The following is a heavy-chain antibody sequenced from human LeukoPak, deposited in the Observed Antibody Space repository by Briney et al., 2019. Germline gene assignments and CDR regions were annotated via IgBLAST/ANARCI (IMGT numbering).Heavy chain of an antibody. J-gene: IGHJ4*02. V-gene: IGHV1-69*02. Sequence: SVKVSCKASGGTFSSYTISWVRQAPGQGLEWRGRIIPILGIANYAQKFQGRVTITADKSTSTAYMELSSLRSEDTAVYYCARLPSSGYNAVEYWGQGTLVTVSS. CDR1: GGTFSSYT. CDR3: ARLPSSGYNAVEY. D-gene: IGHD3-22*01. CDR2: IIPILGIA.